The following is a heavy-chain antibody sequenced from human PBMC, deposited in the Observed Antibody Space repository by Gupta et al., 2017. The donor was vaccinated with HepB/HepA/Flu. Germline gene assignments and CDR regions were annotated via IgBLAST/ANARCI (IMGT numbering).Heavy chain of an antibody. V-gene: IGHV3-23*01. D-gene: IGHD3-10*02. CDR2: ISGGGGTT. CDR1: GFTFSSST. J-gene: IGHJ4*02. CDR3: AKFDVDLDV. Sequence: EVQLLESGGNLVQPGGCLRLSCAASGFTFSSSTMSWVRQAQGKGLEWVAAISGGGGTTYYAGSVKGRFTISRDNSKNTLYLQLNSLRAEDTAVYYCAKFDVDLDVWGQGTLVTVSS.